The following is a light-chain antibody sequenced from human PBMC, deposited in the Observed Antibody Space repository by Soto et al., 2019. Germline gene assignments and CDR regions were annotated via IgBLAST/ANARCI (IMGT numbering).Light chain of an antibody. CDR3: QTWGTGIHVV. V-gene: IGLV4-69*02. Sequence: QPVLTQSPSASASLGASVKLTCSLSSGHSSYSIAWHQQQTEKGPRFLMKINSDGSHSLGDGIPDRFSGSSSGSERYLSITSLQSEDEGDYYCQTWGTGIHVVFGGGTKLTVL. J-gene: IGLJ2*01. CDR2: INSDGSH. CDR1: SGHSSYS.